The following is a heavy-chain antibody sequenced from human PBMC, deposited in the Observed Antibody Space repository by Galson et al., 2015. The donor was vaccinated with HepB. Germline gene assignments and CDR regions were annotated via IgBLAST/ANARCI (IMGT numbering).Heavy chain of an antibody. CDR2: ISSSSSYT. Sequence: SLRLSCAASGFTFSDYYMSWIRQAPGKGLEWVSYISSSSSYTNYADSVKGRFTISRDNAKNSLYLQMNSLRAEDTAVYYCARESRGIAVAGSAYYFDYWGQGTLVTVSS. CDR1: GFTFSDYY. CDR3: ARESRGIAVAGSAYYFDY. J-gene: IGHJ4*02. V-gene: IGHV3-11*05. D-gene: IGHD6-19*01.